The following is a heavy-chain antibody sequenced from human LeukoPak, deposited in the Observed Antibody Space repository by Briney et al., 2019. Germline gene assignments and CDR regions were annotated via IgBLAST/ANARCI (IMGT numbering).Heavy chain of an antibody. CDR3: AKEDGYTVVEAYYFDY. J-gene: IGHJ4*02. Sequence: GRSLRLSCAASGFTFSSYGMHWVRQAPGRGLEWVAVISYDGSNKYYADSVKGRFTISRDNSKNALYLQMNSLRAEDTAVYYCAKEDGYTVVEAYYFDYWGQGTLVTVSS. CDR2: ISYDGSNK. CDR1: GFTFSSYG. V-gene: IGHV3-30*18. D-gene: IGHD4-23*01.